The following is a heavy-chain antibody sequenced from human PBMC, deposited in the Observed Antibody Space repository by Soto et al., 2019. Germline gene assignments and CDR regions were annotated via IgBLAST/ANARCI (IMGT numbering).Heavy chain of an antibody. CDR3: ARELHQITFTCPYYYYYGMDV. Sequence: QVQLVQSGAEVKKPGASVKVSCKASGYTFTSYGISWVRQAPGQGLEWMGWISAYNGNTNYAQKLQGRVTMTTDTSTSTAYMELRSLRSDDTAVYYCARELHQITFTCPYYYYYGMDVWGQGTTVTVSS. J-gene: IGHJ6*02. D-gene: IGHD3-16*01. V-gene: IGHV1-18*01. CDR2: ISAYNGNT. CDR1: GYTFTSYG.